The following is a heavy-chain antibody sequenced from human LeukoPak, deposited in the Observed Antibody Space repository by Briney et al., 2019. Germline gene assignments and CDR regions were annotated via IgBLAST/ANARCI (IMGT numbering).Heavy chain of an antibody. CDR3: ARAIAVAGTSKWFDP. D-gene: IGHD6-19*01. Sequence: PSETLSLTCAVYGGSFSGYYWSWIRQPPGKGLEWIGEINHSGSTNYNPSLKSRVTTSVDTSKNQFSLKLSSVTAADTAAYYCARAIAVAGTSKWFDPWGQGTLVTVSS. CDR2: INHSGST. V-gene: IGHV4-34*01. CDR1: GGSFSGYY. J-gene: IGHJ5*02.